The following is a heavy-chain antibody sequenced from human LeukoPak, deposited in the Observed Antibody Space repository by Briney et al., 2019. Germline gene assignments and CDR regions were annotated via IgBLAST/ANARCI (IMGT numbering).Heavy chain of an antibody. CDR3: AREQAARLAFDY. CDR1: GGSFSGYY. V-gene: IGHV4-34*01. Sequence: SETLSLTCAVSGGSFSGYYWSWIRQPPGKGLEWIGAINHSGSTNYNPSLKSRVTISVDTSKNQFSLKLRSVTAADTAVYYCAREQAARLAFDYWGQGTLVTVSS. CDR2: INHSGST. D-gene: IGHD6-6*01. J-gene: IGHJ4*02.